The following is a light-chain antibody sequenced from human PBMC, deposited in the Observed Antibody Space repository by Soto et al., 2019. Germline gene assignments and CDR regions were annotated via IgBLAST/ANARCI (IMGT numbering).Light chain of an antibody. V-gene: IGLV2-23*01. J-gene: IGLJ1*01. CDR1: SSDVGSYNL. CDR2: EGS. Sequence: QSVLTQPASVSGSPGQSITISCTGTSSDVGSYNLVSWYQQHPGKAPKLMIYEGSKRPSGVSNRFSGSKSGNTASLTISGLQAEDEAHYYCCSYAGSSTYAFGTGTKVTVL. CDR3: CSYAGSSTYA.